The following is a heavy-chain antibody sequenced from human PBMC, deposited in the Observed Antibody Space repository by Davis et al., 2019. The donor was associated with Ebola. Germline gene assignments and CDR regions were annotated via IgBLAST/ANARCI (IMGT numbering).Heavy chain of an antibody. V-gene: IGHV1-2*02. D-gene: IGHD3-16*02. CDR2: INPNSGGT. J-gene: IGHJ5*02. Sequence: AASVKVSCRASGYTFTGYYMHWVRQAPGQGLEWMGWINPNSGGTNYAQKFQGRVTMTRDTSISTAYMELSRLRSDDTAVYYCARDNNYDYVWGSYRPNKWFDPWGQGTLVTVSS. CDR3: ARDNNYDYVWGSYRPNKWFDP. CDR1: GYTFTGYY.